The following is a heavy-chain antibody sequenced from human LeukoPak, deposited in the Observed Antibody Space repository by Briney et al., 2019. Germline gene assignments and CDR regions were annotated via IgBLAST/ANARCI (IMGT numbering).Heavy chain of an antibody. CDR1: GGSISSSSYY. CDR3: ARSYSSSNPYYYYYMDV. V-gene: IGHV4-39*07. CDR2: IYYSGST. Sequence: SETLSLTCTVSGGSISSSSYYWGWIRQPPGKGLEWIGSIYYSGSTYYNPSLKSRVTISVDTSKNQFSLKLSSVTAADTAVYYCARSYSSSNPYYYYYMDVWGKGTTVTVSS. D-gene: IGHD6-6*01. J-gene: IGHJ6*03.